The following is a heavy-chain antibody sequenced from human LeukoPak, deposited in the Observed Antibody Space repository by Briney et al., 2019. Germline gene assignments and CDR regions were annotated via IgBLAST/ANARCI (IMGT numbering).Heavy chain of an antibody. CDR2: IFTSEST. CDR3: ARLCSGGSCYSDFPDSSDHQNWFDP. Sequence: PSQTLSLTCSVSGGSISGGNFYWSWIRQPAGKGLEWIGRIFTSESTSYNPSLKSRVTISLDTSKNQFSLKLSSVTAADTAVYYCARLCSGGSCYSDFPDSSDHQNWFDPWGQGTLVTVSS. J-gene: IGHJ5*02. CDR1: GGSISGGNFY. D-gene: IGHD2-15*01. V-gene: IGHV4-61*02.